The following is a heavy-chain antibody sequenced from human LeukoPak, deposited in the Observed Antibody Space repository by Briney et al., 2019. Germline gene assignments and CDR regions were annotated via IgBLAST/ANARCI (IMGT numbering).Heavy chain of an antibody. D-gene: IGHD3-22*01. CDR3: ARDLWNFYDDSGYNRDFDS. V-gene: IGHV1-18*01. CDR2: ISAYNGYT. CDR1: GYTFTSYG. J-gene: IGHJ5*01. Sequence: ASVKVSCKASGYTFTSYGISWVRQAPGQGLEWMGWISAYNGYTNYAQKLQGRVTMTTDTSTSTVYMELRNLRSDDTAVYYCARDLWNFYDDSGYNRDFDSWGQGTLVTVSS.